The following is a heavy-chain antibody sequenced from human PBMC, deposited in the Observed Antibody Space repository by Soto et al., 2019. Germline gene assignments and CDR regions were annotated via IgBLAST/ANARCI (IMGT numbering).Heavy chain of an antibody. D-gene: IGHD6-19*01. V-gene: IGHV1-18*01. J-gene: IGHJ4*02. CDR3: ARDPVAGTYFDY. CDR2: INGYNGNT. CDR1: GYTFTTYG. Sequence: ASVKVSCKASGYTFTTYGISWVRQAPGQGLEWMGWINGYNGNTNYAQKLQGRVTMTTDTSTSTAYMELRSLRSDDTAVYYCARDPVAGTYFDYWGQGTLVASPQ.